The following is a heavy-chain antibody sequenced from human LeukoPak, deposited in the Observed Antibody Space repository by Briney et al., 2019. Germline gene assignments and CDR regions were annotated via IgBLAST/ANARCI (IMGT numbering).Heavy chain of an antibody. Sequence: GGSLRLSCAASGFTFSSYEMNWVRQAPGKGLEWVSYISSSGSTIYYADSVKGRFTISRDNAKNSLYLQMNSLRAEDTAVYYCAGGAYYYDSSGAFDYWGQGTLVTVSS. J-gene: IGHJ4*02. CDR2: ISSSGSTI. CDR1: GFTFSSYE. CDR3: AGGAYYYDSSGAFDY. V-gene: IGHV3-48*03. D-gene: IGHD3-22*01.